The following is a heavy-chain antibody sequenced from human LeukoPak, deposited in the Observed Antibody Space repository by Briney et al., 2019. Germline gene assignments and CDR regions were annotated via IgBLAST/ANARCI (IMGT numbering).Heavy chain of an antibody. D-gene: IGHD5-18*01. Sequence: GRSLRLSCAASGFTFSSYAMHWVRQAPGKGLEWVAVISYDGSNKYYADSVKGRFTISRDNSKNTLYLQMNSLRAEDTAVYYCARDPLRYIYGYQGAFDIWGQGTMVTVSS. CDR2: ISYDGSNK. CDR1: GFTFSSYA. CDR3: ARDPLRYIYGYQGAFDI. J-gene: IGHJ3*02. V-gene: IGHV3-30-3*01.